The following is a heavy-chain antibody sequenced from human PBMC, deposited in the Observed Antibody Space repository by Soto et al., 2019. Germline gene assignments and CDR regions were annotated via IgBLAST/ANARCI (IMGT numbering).Heavy chain of an antibody. J-gene: IGHJ4*02. Sequence: QVQLQQWGAGLLKPSETLSLTCAVYGGSFSGYYWSWIRQPPGKGLEWIGEINHSGSTNYNPSLKSRVTISVDTSKNQFSLKLSSVTAADTAVYYCARAGRGYSYGLRYWGQGTLVTVSS. CDR1: GGSFSGYY. CDR3: ARAGRGYSYGLRY. D-gene: IGHD5-18*01. CDR2: INHSGST. V-gene: IGHV4-34*02.